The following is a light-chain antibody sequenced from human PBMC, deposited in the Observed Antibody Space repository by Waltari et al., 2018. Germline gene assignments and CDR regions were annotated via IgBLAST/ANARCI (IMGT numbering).Light chain of an antibody. CDR3: CSYAGRSAWV. V-gene: IGLV2-23*02. CDR2: EVI. J-gene: IGLJ3*02. CDR1: NIGGYNL. Sequence: QSALTQPASVSGSPGQSITISCTGTNIGGYNLVSWYQQHPGKVPKVMIYEVIKRPSGVSNRFPGSKSGKPASLTISGLQAEDEADYYCCSYAGRSAWVFGGGTKLTVL.